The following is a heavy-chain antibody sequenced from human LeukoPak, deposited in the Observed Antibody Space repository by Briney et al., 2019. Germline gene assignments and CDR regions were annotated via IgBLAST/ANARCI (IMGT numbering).Heavy chain of an antibody. J-gene: IGHJ6*03. CDR1: GGSISSSSYY. V-gene: IGHV4-39*01. Sequence: SETLSLTCTVYGGSISSSSYYWGWIRQPPGKGLEWIGSIYYSGSTYYNPSLKSRVTISVGTSKNQFSLKLSSVTAADTAVYYCARGGVTRYYYYYMDVWGKGTTVTVSS. CDR3: ARGGVTRYYYYYMDV. CDR2: IYYSGST. D-gene: IGHD4-23*01.